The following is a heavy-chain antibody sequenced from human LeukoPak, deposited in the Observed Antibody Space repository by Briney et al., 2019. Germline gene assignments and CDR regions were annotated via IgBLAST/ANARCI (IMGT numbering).Heavy chain of an antibody. J-gene: IGHJ4*02. CDR1: GFTFSSYA. CDR3: AKDPGVTYYGSGSPGDY. Sequence: GGSLRLSCAAPGFTFSSYAMSWVRQAPGKGLEWVSAISGSGGSTYYADSVKGRFTISRDNSKNTLCLQMNSLRAEDTAVYYCAKDPGVTYYGSGSPGDYWGQGTLVTVSS. D-gene: IGHD3-10*01. CDR2: ISGSGGST. V-gene: IGHV3-23*01.